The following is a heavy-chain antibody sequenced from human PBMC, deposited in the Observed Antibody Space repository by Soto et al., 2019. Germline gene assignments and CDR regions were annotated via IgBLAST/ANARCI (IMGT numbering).Heavy chain of an antibody. CDR2: IYYTGKT. CDR3: GRDLTSNANCIDP. D-gene: IGHD2-2*01. Sequence: PSETLSLTCSVSGDYIHVGGYYWTWIRQRPGKGLEWMGYIYYTGKTYYNPSLESRLTMSVERSKNQFSLRLTSVTAADTAVYFCGRDLTSNANCIDPWGQGTLVTVSS. CDR1: GDYIHVGGYY. V-gene: IGHV4-30-4*01. J-gene: IGHJ5*02.